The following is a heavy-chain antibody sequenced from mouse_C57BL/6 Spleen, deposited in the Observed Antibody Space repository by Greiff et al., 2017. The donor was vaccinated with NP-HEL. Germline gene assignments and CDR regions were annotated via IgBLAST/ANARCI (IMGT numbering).Heavy chain of an antibody. V-gene: IGHV1-82*01. CDR1: GYAFSSSW. CDR2: LYPGDGDT. Sequence: QVQLQQSGPELVKPGASVKISCKASGYAFSSSWMNWVKQRPGKGLEWIGRLYPGDGDTNYNGKFKGKATLTADKSSSTAYMQLRSLTSEDSAVYFCARDYSNYGAMDYWGQGTSVTVSS. D-gene: IGHD2-5*01. CDR3: ARDYSNYGAMDY. J-gene: IGHJ4*01.